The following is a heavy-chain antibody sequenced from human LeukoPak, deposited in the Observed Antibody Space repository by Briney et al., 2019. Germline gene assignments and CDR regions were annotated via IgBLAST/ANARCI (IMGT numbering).Heavy chain of an antibody. J-gene: IGHJ4*02. D-gene: IGHD5-18*01. Sequence: SETLSLTCTVSGGSISSSSYYWGWIRQPPGKGLEWIGSIYYSGSTYYNPSLKSRVTISVDTSKNQFSLKLSSATAADTAVYYCARGPNTAIVRMYYFDYWGQGTLVTVSS. V-gene: IGHV4-39*07. CDR3: ARGPNTAIVRMYYFDY. CDR1: GGSISSSSYY. CDR2: IYYSGST.